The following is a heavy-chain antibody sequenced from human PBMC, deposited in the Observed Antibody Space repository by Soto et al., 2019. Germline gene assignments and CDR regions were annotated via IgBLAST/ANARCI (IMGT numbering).Heavy chain of an antibody. CDR1: GGSISSGGYS. CDR3: ARDRLTTGTTH. V-gene: IGHV4-30-2*01. D-gene: IGHD1-7*01. Sequence: LSLTCAVSGGSISSGGYSWSWIRQPPGKGLEWIGYIYHSGSTYYNPSLKSRVTISVDRSKNQFSLKLSSVTAADTAVYYCARDRLTTGTTHWGQGTLVTVSS. J-gene: IGHJ4*02. CDR2: IYHSGST.